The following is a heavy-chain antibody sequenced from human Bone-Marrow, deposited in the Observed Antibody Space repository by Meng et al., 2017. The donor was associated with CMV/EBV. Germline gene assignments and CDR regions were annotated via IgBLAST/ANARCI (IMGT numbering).Heavy chain of an antibody. V-gene: IGHV1-2*02. CDR2: INPNSGDT. Sequence: QVQLVQSGAAVKKPGASVKVSCKASGYTFTGYYMHWVRQAPGQGLEWMGWINPNSGDTNYAQKFQGRVTMTRDTSISTAYMELSRLRSDDTAVYYCAREEGGYSGYDLGYWGQGTLVTVSS. J-gene: IGHJ4*02. D-gene: IGHD5-12*01. CDR1: GYTFTGYY. CDR3: AREEGGYSGYDLGY.